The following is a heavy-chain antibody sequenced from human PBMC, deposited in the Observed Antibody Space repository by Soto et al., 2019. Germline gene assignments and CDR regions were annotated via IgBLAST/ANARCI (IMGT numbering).Heavy chain of an antibody. V-gene: IGHV3-7*01. CDR3: VRGGSNYAS. CDR2: IKPDESEK. CDR1: GFTFSDSW. J-gene: IGHJ5*02. D-gene: IGHD4-4*01. Sequence: GGSLRLSCTASGFTFSDSWMTWVRQAPGKGLEWVARIKPDESEKKYADSVKGRFSISRDNAKNSMYLQMDSLRGEDTAVYYCVRGGSNYASWGQGALVTVSS.